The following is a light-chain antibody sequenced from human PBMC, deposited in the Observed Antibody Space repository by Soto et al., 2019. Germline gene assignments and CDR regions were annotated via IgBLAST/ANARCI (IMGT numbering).Light chain of an antibody. CDR3: QQHGSSPGLN. V-gene: IGKV3-11*01. Sequence: EILLTHSPAALASSPVERATLSCRASQSVSSYLAWYQRKPGQAPRLLIYDAYNRATGIPARFSGSGSGTDFTLTISRLEPEDFAVYYCQQHGSSPGLNFGGGTKVDIK. CDR2: DAY. J-gene: IGKJ4*01. CDR1: QSVSSY.